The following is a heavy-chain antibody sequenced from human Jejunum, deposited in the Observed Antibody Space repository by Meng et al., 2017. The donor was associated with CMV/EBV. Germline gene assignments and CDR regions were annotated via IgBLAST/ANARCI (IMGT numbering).Heavy chain of an antibody. Sequence: QEGGSGGAVVPPGRSLRLSCAASGFIFSSYAMPWVRQAPGEGLEWMALISYDGSNKYYADSVKGRFTISRDNSKNTLYLQMNSLRAEDTAVYYCARGYYDSNLRLDPWGQGTLVTVSS. CDR3: ARGYYDSNLRLDP. CDR2: ISYDGSNK. J-gene: IGHJ5*02. D-gene: IGHD3-22*01. V-gene: IGHV3-30-3*01. CDR1: GFIFSSYA.